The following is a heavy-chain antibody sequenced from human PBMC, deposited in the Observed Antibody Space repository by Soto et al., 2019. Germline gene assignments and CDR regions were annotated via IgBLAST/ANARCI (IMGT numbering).Heavy chain of an antibody. D-gene: IGHD7-27*01. CDR1: GGSFSTSA. J-gene: IGHJ4*02. V-gene: IGHV1-69*06. CDR3: ARDKGELGINFDN. Sequence: QVQLVQSGADVKKPGSSVKVSCKASGGSFSTSAIHWVRQAPGQGLEWMGGIIPIFATANYAQKFQGRVTITADKSTSTVYMEMSGLTSADTAVFFCARDKGELGINFDNWGQGPLVTVSS. CDR2: IIPIFATA.